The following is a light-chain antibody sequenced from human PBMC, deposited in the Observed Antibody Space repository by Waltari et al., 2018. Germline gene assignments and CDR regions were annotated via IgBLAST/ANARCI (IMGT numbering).Light chain of an antibody. J-gene: IGKJ5*01. CDR2: SAS. CDR3: QEFGSSPTVT. CDR1: QSVSSRY. V-gene: IGKV3-20*01. Sequence: IVLTQSPGTLSLYPGERATLSCRASQSVSSRYLAWYQQKPGQAPRVVIYSASGRATGIPDRFSGSGSGTDFTLTISRLEPEDFAMYYCQEFGSSPTVTFGQGTRLEIK.